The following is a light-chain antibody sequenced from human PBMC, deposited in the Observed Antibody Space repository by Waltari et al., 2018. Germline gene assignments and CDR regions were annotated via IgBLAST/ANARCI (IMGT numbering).Light chain of an antibody. CDR2: DVS. CDR3: SSYTSSSTRV. Sequence: QSALTQPASVSGSPGQSITISCTGTSTAVGAFNYVSWYQQRPGKAPKLMIYDVSKRPSGVSNRFSGSKSGNTASLTISGLQAEDEADYYCSSYTSSSTRVFGGGTKLTVL. CDR1: STAVGAFNY. V-gene: IGLV2-14*01. J-gene: IGLJ3*02.